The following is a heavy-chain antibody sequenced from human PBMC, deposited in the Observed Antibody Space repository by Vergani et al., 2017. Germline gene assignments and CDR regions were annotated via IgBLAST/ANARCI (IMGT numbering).Heavy chain of an antibody. D-gene: IGHD5-18*01. CDR2: ISGSCGST. J-gene: IGHJ4*02. V-gene: IGHV3-23*01. CDR3: AILVDTAMAEIYYFDY. Sequence: EVQLLESGGGLVQPGGSLRLSCAASGFTFSSYAMSWVRQAPGKGLEWVSAISGSCGSTYYADSVQGRFTIARDNSKNTLYLQMNSLRAEDTAVYYCAILVDTAMAEIYYFDYWGQGTLVTVSS. CDR1: GFTFSSYA.